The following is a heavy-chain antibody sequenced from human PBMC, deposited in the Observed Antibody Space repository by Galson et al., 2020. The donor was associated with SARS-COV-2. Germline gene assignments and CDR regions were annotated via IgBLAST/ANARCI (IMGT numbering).Heavy chain of an antibody. CDR1: GDSVSSNSAA. Sequence: SQTLSLTCAISGDSVSSNSAAWNWIRQSPSRGLEWLGRTYYRSKWYNDYAVSVKSRITINPDTSKNQFSLQLNSVTPEDTAVYYCARGRIAGAAAGLEGHWYFDLWGRGTLVTVSS. CDR2: TYYRSKWYN. CDR3: ARGRIAGAAAGLEGHWYFDL. V-gene: IGHV6-1*01. J-gene: IGHJ2*01. D-gene: IGHD6-13*01.